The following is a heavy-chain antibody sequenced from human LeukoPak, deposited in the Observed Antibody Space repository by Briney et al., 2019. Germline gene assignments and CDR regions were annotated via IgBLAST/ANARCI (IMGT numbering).Heavy chain of an antibody. CDR3: ARHMGPGATDDAFDI. Sequence: GESLKISCKGSGYSFTSYWISWVRQMPGKGLEWKGRIDPSDSYTNYSPSFQGHVTISADKSISTAYLQWSSLKASDTAMYYCARHMGPGATDDAFDIWGQGTMVTVSS. V-gene: IGHV5-10-1*01. CDR2: IDPSDSYT. CDR1: GYSFTSYW. J-gene: IGHJ3*02. D-gene: IGHD5-24*01.